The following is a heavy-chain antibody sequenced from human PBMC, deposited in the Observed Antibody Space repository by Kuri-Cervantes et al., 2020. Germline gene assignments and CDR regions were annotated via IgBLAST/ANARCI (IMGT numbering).Heavy chain of an antibody. CDR1: GYSISSGYY. CDR3: ARVLWRGGNDH. CDR2: IYHSGST. V-gene: IGHV4-38-2*02. J-gene: IGHJ3*01. D-gene: IGHD2-15*01. Sequence: SETLSLTCTVSGYSISSGYYWGWIRQPPGKGLEWIGSIYHSGSTYYNPSLKSRVTISVDTSKNQFSLKLSSVTAADTAVYYCARVLWRGGNDHWGQGTMVTVSS.